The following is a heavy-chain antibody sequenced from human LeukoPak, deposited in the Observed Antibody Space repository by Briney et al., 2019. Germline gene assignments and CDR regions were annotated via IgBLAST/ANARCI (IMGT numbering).Heavy chain of an antibody. Sequence: GGSLRLSCGASGFTLSSYWMSWVRQAPGKGLEWVASINQDGSEKYYVDSVKGRFTISRDNAKNSLYLQMNSLRAEDTAVYYCARPYYYDSRGYFDYWGQGTLVTVSS. V-gene: IGHV3-7*04. J-gene: IGHJ4*02. CDR2: INQDGSEK. CDR1: GFTLSSYW. D-gene: IGHD3-22*01. CDR3: ARPYYYDSRGYFDY.